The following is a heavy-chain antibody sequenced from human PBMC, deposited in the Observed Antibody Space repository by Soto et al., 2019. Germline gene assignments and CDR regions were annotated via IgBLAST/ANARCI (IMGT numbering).Heavy chain of an antibody. J-gene: IGHJ5*02. V-gene: IGHV4-39*01. CDR3: ARQAIESSSGWYLEFGP. CDR1: GGSISSSSYY. CDR2: IYYSGST. Sequence: PSETLSLTCTVSGGSISSSSYYWGWIRQPPGKGLEWIGSIYYSGSTYYNPSLKSRVTISVDTSKNQFSLKLSSVTAADTAVYYCARQAIESSSGWYLEFGPWGQGTLVTVSS. D-gene: IGHD6-19*01.